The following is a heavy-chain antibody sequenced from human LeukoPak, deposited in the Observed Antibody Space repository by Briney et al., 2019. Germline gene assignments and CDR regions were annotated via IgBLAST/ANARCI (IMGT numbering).Heavy chain of an antibody. J-gene: IGHJ4*02. V-gene: IGHV3-30-3*01. Sequence: GGSLRLSCAASGFTLSSYAMHWVRQAPRKGLEWVAVISYDGSNKYYADSVKGRFTISRDNSKNTLYLQMNSLRAEDTAVYYCARPDYGDYEGGTFDYWGQGTLVTVSS. CDR2: ISYDGSNK. CDR3: ARPDYGDYEGGTFDY. CDR1: GFTLSSYA. D-gene: IGHD4-17*01.